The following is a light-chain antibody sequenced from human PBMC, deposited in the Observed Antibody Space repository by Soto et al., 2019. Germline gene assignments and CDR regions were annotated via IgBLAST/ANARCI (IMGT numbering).Light chain of an antibody. CDR1: SSDIGTYNF. V-gene: IGLV2-14*03. CDR2: DVS. CDR3: FSYTSRVTLHV. Sequence: QSALTQPASVSGSPGQSITVSGTGTSSDIGTYNFVSWYQQHPGKAPRLMIYDVSNRPSGVSNRFSGSKSGNTASLTISGLQAEDESDYYCFSYTSRVTLHVFGTGTKVTVL. J-gene: IGLJ1*01.